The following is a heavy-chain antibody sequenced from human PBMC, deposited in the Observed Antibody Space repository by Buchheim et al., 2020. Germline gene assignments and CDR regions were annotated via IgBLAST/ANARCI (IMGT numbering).Heavy chain of an antibody. CDR1: GGSISSYY. V-gene: IGHV4-59*01. D-gene: IGHD3-22*01. CDR2: IYYSGST. CDR3: AREAVYYDSSGYQSGTFDY. Sequence: QVQLQESGPGLVKPSETLSLTCTVSGGSISSYYWSWIRQPPGKGLEWIGYIYYSGSTNYNPSLKSRVTISVDTSKNQFSLKLSSVTAADTAVYYCAREAVYYDSSGYQSGTFDYWGQGTL. J-gene: IGHJ4*02.